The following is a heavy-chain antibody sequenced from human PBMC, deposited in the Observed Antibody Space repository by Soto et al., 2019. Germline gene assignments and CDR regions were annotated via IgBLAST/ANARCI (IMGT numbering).Heavy chain of an antibody. J-gene: IGHJ3*02. CDR3: AGADSGNYYHGFQM. Sequence: TSETLSLTCTVSGGSISSSSYYWGWIRQPPGKGLEWIGSIYYSGSTYYNPSLKSRVTITVDTSKNMFSLRLSSVTAADTAVYYCAGADSGNYYHGFQMWGQGKMVTVSS. D-gene: IGHD1-26*01. CDR1: GGSISSSSYY. V-gene: IGHV4-39*07. CDR2: IYYSGST.